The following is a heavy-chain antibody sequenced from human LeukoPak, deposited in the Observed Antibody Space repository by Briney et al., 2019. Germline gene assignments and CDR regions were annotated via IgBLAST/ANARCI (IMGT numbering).Heavy chain of an antibody. D-gene: IGHD1-7*01. V-gene: IGHV3-64*01. CDR2: IGSNGGNT. CDR1: GFTFSSYA. Sequence: QPGGSLRLSCAASGFTFSSYAMHWVRQAPGKGLESVSAIGSNGGNTYYGNSVKDRFTISRDNSKDTLYLQMNSLRAEDTAVYYCARYEGNLIAFDIWGQGTMVTVSS. CDR3: ARYEGNLIAFDI. J-gene: IGHJ3*02.